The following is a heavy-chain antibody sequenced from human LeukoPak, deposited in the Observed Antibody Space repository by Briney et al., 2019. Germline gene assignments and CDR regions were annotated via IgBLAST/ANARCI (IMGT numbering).Heavy chain of an antibody. CDR2: ISYDGSNK. CDR1: GFTFSSYA. V-gene: IGHV3-30*04. D-gene: IGHD6-6*01. J-gene: IGHJ4*02. Sequence: PGGSLRLSCAASGFTFSSYAMHWVRQAPGKGLEWVAVISYDGSNKYYADSVKGRFTISRDNSKNTLYLQMNSLRAEDTAVYYCARSSIAARPDELGWGYFAYWGQGTLVTVSS. CDR3: ARSSIAARPDELGWGYFAY.